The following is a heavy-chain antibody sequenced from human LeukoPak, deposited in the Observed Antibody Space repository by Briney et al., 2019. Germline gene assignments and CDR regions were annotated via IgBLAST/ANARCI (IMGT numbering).Heavy chain of an antibody. Sequence: GGSLRLSCAASGFTFSSYGMHWVRQAPGKGLEWVAVIWYDGSNKYYADSVKGRFTISRDNSKNTLYLQMNSLRAEDTAVYYCAREYYDSSGVLDYWGQGTLVTVSS. CDR2: IWYDGSNK. D-gene: IGHD3-22*01. V-gene: IGHV3-33*01. CDR3: AREYYDSSGVLDY. CDR1: GFTFSSYG. J-gene: IGHJ4*02.